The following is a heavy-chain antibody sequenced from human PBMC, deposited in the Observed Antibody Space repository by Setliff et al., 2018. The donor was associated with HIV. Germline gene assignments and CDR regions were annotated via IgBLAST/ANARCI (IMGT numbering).Heavy chain of an antibody. CDR1: GDIFTSYY. D-gene: IGHD3-22*01. J-gene: IGHJ1*01. V-gene: IGHV1-46*01. Sequence: ASVKVSCKASGDIFTSYYMHWVRQAPGQGPEWMGVINPSGGSTIYAQKFQGRVTMTRDTSTSTVYMQLGTLRSEDTAVYYCARERLGRSGFEYLQHWGQGTLVTVSS. CDR2: INPSGGST. CDR3: ARERLGRSGFEYLQH.